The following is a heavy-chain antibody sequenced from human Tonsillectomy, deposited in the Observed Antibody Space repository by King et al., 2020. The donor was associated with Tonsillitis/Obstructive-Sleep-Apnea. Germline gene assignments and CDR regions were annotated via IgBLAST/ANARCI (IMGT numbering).Heavy chain of an antibody. D-gene: IGHD2-2*01. J-gene: IGHJ4*02. CDR1: GFTFSDYY. CDR2: ISSSSTYT. V-gene: IGHV3-11*05. CDR3: AGLLPAANEYYFDY. Sequence: VQLVESGGGLVKPGGSPRLSCAASGFTFSDYYMSWIRQAPGKGLEWVSYISSSSTYTNYADSVKGRFTISRDNAKNSLYLQMNSLRAEDTAVYYCAGLLPAANEYYFDYWGQGTLVTVSS.